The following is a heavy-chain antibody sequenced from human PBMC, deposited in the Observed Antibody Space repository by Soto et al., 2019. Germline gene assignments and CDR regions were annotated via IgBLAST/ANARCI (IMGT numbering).Heavy chain of an antibody. V-gene: IGHV1-46*01. J-gene: IGHJ5*02. CDR2: INPSGGST. CDR3: ARDVSATQGWFDP. Sequence: ASVKVSCKSSGYTFTSYYMHWVRQAPGQGLEWMGIINPSGGSTSYAQKFQGRVTMTRDTSTSTVYMELSSLRSEGTAVYYCARDVSATQGWFDPWGQGTLVTVSS. CDR1: GYTFTSYY. D-gene: IGHD2-15*01.